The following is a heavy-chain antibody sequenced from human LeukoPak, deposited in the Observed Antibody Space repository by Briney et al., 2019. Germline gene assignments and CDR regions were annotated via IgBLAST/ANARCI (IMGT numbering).Heavy chain of an antibody. Sequence: PSETLSLTCTVSGGSISNYYWSWIRQPAGKGLEWIGHIHTSGSPNYNPSLKSRVTMSVDTSKNQFSLKLSSVTAADTAVYYCARQNYDSSTYSLPDYYLDVWGKRTTVTISS. CDR2: IHTSGSP. D-gene: IGHD3-22*01. CDR1: GGSISNYY. V-gene: IGHV4-4*07. CDR3: ARQNYDSSTYSLPDYYLDV. J-gene: IGHJ6*03.